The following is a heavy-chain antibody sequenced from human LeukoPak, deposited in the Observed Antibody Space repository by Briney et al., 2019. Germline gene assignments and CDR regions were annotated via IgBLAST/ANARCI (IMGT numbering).Heavy chain of an antibody. CDR1: GGSISSSPYY. CDR3: ARPLTGYSYFDY. CDR2: VYYSGST. V-gene: IGHV4-39*01. D-gene: IGHD3-9*01. J-gene: IGHJ4*02. Sequence: SETLSLTCTVSGGSISSSPYYWGWIRQPPGKGLEWIGSVYYSGSTSYNPPLKSRVTISVDTSKNQFSLKLNSVTAADAAVYYCARPLTGYSYFDYWGQGTLVTVSS.